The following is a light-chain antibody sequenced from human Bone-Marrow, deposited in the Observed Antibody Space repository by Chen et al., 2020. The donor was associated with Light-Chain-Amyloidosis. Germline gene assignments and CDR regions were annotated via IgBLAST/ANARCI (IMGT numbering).Light chain of an antibody. CDR1: SSNIGAGYD. Sequence: QSVLTQPPSVSGAPGQRVTISCTGSSSNIGAGYDVHWYQQLPGTAPKLLISGNSNRPSGGPDRFSGSKSGTSASLAITGLQAEDEDDYYCQSYDSSLSGSWVFGGGTKLTVL. V-gene: IGLV1-40*01. J-gene: IGLJ3*02. CDR2: GNS. CDR3: QSYDSSLSGSWV.